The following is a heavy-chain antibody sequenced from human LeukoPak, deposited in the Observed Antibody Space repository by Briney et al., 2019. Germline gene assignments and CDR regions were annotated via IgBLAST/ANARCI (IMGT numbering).Heavy chain of an antibody. J-gene: IGHJ4*02. CDR2: IYYSGST. D-gene: IGHD2-15*01. Sequence: PSETLSLTCTVSGGSLSSGGYYWSWIRQHPGKGLEWIGYIYYSGSTYYNPSLKSRVTISVDTSKNQFSLKLSSVTAADTAVYYCARASILAYCGGGSCRYYFDYWGQGTLVTVSS. CDR1: GGSLSSGGYY. V-gene: IGHV4-31*03. CDR3: ARASILAYCGGGSCRYYFDY.